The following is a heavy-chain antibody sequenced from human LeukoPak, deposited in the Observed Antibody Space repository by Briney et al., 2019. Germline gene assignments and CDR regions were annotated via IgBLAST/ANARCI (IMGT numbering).Heavy chain of an antibody. V-gene: IGHV3-30*18. D-gene: IGHD5-24*01. CDR3: AKSLGGYNTGDYYYYGMDV. J-gene: IGHJ6*02. CDR1: GFTFNNYG. CDR2: ISSDGTRK. Sequence: QPGRSLRLSCAASGFTFNNYGMHWVRQAPGKGLEWVAVISSDGTRKYYADSVKGRVTISRGDFKKTVYLQMNSLRGEDTAVYYCAKSLGGYNTGDYYYYGMDVWGQGTTVSVSS.